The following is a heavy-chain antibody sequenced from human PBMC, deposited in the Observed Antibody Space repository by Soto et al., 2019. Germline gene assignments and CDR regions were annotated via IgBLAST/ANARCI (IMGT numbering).Heavy chain of an antibody. Sequence: SETLSLSCLVSWFPISSPYSWGWIRQPPGKGLEWIGSISHTGTTSYSPSLTSRVSISVDTSKNQVSLKLTSVTAADTAVYFCARVTMVIRDSDHFGVDVWGHGTTVTVS. J-gene: IGHJ6*02. CDR3: ARVTMVIRDSDHFGVDV. CDR2: ISHTGTT. CDR1: WFPISSPYS. V-gene: IGHV4-38-2*02. D-gene: IGHD4-17*01.